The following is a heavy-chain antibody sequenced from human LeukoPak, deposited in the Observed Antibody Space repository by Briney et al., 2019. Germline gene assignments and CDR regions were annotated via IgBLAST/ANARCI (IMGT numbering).Heavy chain of an antibody. CDR1: GGSFSGYY. CDR3: ARLSLWVLGSSGDY. D-gene: IGHD3-10*01. CDR2: INHSGST. Sequence: SETLSLTCAVYGGSFSGYYWSWIRQPPGKGLEWIGEINHSGSTNYNPSLKSRVTISVDTSKNQFSLKLSSVTAADTAVYYCARLSLWVLGSSGDYWGQGTLVTVSS. J-gene: IGHJ4*02. V-gene: IGHV4-34*01.